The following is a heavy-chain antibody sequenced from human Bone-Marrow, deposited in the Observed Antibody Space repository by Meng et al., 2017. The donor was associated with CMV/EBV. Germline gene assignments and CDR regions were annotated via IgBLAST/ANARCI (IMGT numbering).Heavy chain of an antibody. CDR3: ARDRAGSYYN. J-gene: IGHJ4*02. CDR2: INTRYGNT. V-gene: IGHV1-3*04. CDR1: RYTFTNYA. D-gene: IGHD3-10*01. Sequence: SCKAARYTFTNYAMHWVRQAPGQRLEWMGWINTRYGNTKYSRKFQGRVTITNDTSASTAYMELSSLRSEDTAVYYCARDRAGSYYNWGQGTLVTVSS.